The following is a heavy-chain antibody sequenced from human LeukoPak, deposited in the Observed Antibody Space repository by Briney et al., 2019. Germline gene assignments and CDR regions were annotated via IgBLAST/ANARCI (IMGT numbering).Heavy chain of an antibody. CDR2: IKQDGSEK. Sequence: GGSLRLSCAASGFTLSNHWMIWVRQAPGKGLECVANIKQDGSEKYYVDSVKGRFTISRDNAKNSLYLQMNSLRAEDTAVYYCARVRPYFDYWGQGTLVTVSS. J-gene: IGHJ4*02. CDR3: ARVRPYFDY. CDR1: GFTLSNHW. V-gene: IGHV3-7*01.